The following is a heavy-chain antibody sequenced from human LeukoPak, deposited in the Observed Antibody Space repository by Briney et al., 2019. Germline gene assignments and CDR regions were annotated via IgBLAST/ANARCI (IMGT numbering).Heavy chain of an antibody. CDR2: IIPILGIA. CDR1: GGTFSSYA. Sequence: GASVKVSCKASGGTFSSYAISWVRQAPGQGLEWMGRIIPILGIANYAQKFQGRVTITADKSTSTAYMELSSLRSEDTAVYSCALSLYDSSGFYHYWGQGTLVTVSS. CDR3: ALSLYDSSGFYHY. V-gene: IGHV1-69*04. D-gene: IGHD3-22*01. J-gene: IGHJ4*02.